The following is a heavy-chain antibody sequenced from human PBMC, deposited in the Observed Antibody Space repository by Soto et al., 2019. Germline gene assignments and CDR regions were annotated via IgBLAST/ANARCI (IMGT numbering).Heavy chain of an antibody. CDR3: ARNMDYYYGRGSGNGHGV. CDR2: INPKFGDT. J-gene: IGHJ6*02. CDR1: GYTFTAYH. Sequence: QVQLVQSGAEVKEPGDSVRVSCEASGYTFTAYHIHWVRQAPGQGLEWMGWINPKFGDTTYAQDLQGRVSRTRDMSISTVYMELSRLTSDDTAIYYCARNMDYYYGRGSGNGHGVWGQGTTVTVFS. V-gene: IGHV1-2*02. D-gene: IGHD3-10*02.